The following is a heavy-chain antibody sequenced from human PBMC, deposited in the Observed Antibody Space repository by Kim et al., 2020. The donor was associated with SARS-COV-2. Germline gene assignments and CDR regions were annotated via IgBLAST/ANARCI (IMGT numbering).Heavy chain of an antibody. CDR1: GYTFTNYV. J-gene: IGHJ4*02. D-gene: IGHD6-19*01. CDR2: ISIDNGNT. V-gene: IGHV1-3*04. Sequence: ASVKVSCKASGYTFTNYVMNWVRQAPGQGPEWMGLISIDNGNTKFSQKFQGRVTITRDTSASTAYMELTSLRSEDTAIYYCARGSGWAFAYWGQGTLVTV. CDR3: ARGSGWAFAY.